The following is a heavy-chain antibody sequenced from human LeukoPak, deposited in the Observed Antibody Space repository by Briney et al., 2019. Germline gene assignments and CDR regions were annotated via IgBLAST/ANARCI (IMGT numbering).Heavy chain of an antibody. CDR3: TRDQLAGGWYEDGFDI. CDR2: VNTNSGGT. CDR1: GYTFTGCY. Sequence: ASVTVSCNGAGYTFTGCYMYWGRHAPGPGLGRVGWVNTNSGGTNYDQKFQGRVTMTRDTSISTAYMELSRVRSDDAAVYYCTRDQLAGGWYEDGFDIWGQGTMVAVSS. V-gene: IGHV1-2*02. D-gene: IGHD6-19*01. J-gene: IGHJ3*02.